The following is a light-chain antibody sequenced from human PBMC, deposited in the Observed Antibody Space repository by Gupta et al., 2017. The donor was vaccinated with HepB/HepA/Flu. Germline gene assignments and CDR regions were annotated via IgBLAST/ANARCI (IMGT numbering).Light chain of an antibody. J-gene: IGKJ2*01. Sequence: DIQMTQSSSTLAASIGDRVTLTCRASQSISNWLTWYQQKTGKAPKLLIYKASILESGVPSRLSGGGSGKEFTLTISSLQPDDFATYYCQQYNSYSRTFGQGTKLEIK. CDR1: QSISNW. V-gene: IGKV1-5*03. CDR2: KAS. CDR3: QQYNSYSRT.